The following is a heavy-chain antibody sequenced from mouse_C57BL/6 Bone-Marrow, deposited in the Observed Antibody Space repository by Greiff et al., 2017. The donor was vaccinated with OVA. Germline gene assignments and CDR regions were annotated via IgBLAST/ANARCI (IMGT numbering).Heavy chain of an antibody. J-gene: IGHJ1*03. CDR1: GFNIKDDY. D-gene: IGHD1-1*01. CDR3: TTVVPWYFDV. Sequence: EVQLQQSGAELVRPGASVKLSCTASGFNIKDDYMHWVKQRPEQGLEWIGWIDPENGDTEYASKVQGKATITADTSSNTAYLQLSSLTSEDTAVYYCTTVVPWYFDVWGTGTTVTVSS. V-gene: IGHV14-4*01. CDR2: IDPENGDT.